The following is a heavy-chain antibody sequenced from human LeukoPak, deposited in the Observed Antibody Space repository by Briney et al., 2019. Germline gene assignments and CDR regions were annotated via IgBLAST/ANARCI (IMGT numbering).Heavy chain of an antibody. J-gene: IGHJ4*02. CDR2: ISSSSSYI. CDR3: ARVKGDQLAPPFDY. D-gene: IGHD2-21*02. Sequence: GGSLRLSCAASGFTFGSYSMNWVRQAPGKGLEWVSSISSSSSYIYYADSVKGRITISRDNAKNSLYLQMNSLRAEDTAVYYCARVKGDQLAPPFDYWGQGTLVTVSS. CDR1: GFTFGSYS. V-gene: IGHV3-21*01.